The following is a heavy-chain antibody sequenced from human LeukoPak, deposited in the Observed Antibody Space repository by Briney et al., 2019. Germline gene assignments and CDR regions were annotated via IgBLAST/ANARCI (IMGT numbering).Heavy chain of an antibody. CDR2: ISGSGGST. Sequence: GGSLRLSCAASGFTFSSYGMSWVRQAPGKGLEWVSAISGSGGSTYYADSVKGRFTISRDNAKNTLYLQMNSLRAEDTAVYYCARGSGDYYGSGSYKTDPWGQGTLVTVSS. J-gene: IGHJ5*02. D-gene: IGHD3-10*01. CDR1: GFTFSSYG. CDR3: ARGSGDYYGSGSYKTDP. V-gene: IGHV3-23*01.